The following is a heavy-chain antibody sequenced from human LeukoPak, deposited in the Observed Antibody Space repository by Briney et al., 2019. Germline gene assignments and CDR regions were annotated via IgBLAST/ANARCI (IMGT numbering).Heavy chain of an antibody. J-gene: IGHJ5*02. D-gene: IGHD6-6*01. CDR2: IYYSGST. Sequence: SETLSLTCAVYGGSFSGYYWSWIRQPPGKGLEWIGYIYYSGSTYYNPSLKSRVTISVDTSKNQFSLKLSSVTAADTAVYYCARVVDWFDPWGQGTLVTVSS. V-gene: IGHV4-30-4*01. CDR3: ARVVDWFDP. CDR1: GGSFSGYY.